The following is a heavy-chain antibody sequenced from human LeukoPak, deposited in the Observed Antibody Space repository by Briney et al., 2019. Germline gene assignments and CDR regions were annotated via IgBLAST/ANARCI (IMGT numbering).Heavy chain of an antibody. CDR1: GFTFSSYN. CDR2: ITGSSSSI. D-gene: IGHD1-1*01. Sequence: GGSLRLSCAASGFTFSSYNMNWVRQAPGKGLEWVSSITGSSSSIYYADSVKGRFTISRDNAKNSLYLQMNSLRAEDTAVYYCANTKQFEYWGQGTLVTVSS. V-gene: IGHV3-21*01. CDR3: ANTKQFEY. J-gene: IGHJ4*02.